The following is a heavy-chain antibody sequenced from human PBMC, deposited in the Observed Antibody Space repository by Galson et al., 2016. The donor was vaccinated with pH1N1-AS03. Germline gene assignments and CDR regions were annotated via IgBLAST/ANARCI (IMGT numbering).Heavy chain of an antibody. V-gene: IGHV1-69*13. Sequence: SVKVSCKASGGTFATFPVSWVRQARGQGLEWMGGIIPLSGTTNYAQKFQGRLTITADDSTGTASMELSSLTSDDTAVYYCARDRYRDTSTDFYESAYWGQGTLVTVSS. D-gene: IGHD2/OR15-2a*01. J-gene: IGHJ4*02. CDR2: IIPLSGTT. CDR1: GGTFATFP. CDR3: ARDRYRDTSTDFYESAY.